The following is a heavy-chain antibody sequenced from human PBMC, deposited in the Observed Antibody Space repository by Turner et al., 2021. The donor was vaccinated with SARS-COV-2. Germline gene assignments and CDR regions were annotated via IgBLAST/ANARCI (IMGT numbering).Heavy chain of an antibody. CDR3: AKADRVMIVVVITLFDY. Sequence: EVQLLESGGGLVQPGGSLRLSCAASGFTFSSYAMSWVRQAPGKGLGWVSAISGSGGSTYYADSVKGRLTISRDNSKNTLYLQMNSLRAEDTAVYYCAKADRVMIVVVITLFDYWGQGTLVTVSS. V-gene: IGHV3-23*01. D-gene: IGHD3-22*01. J-gene: IGHJ4*02. CDR1: GFTFSSYA. CDR2: ISGSGGST.